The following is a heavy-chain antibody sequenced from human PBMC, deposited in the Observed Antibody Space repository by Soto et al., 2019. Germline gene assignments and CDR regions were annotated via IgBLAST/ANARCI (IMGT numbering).Heavy chain of an antibody. J-gene: IGHJ6*03. CDR3: ARAIGYCSGGSCPHTSYYMDV. D-gene: IGHD2-15*01. V-gene: IGHV1-2*04. Sequence: ASVKVSCKASGYTFTGYYMHWVRQAPGQGLEWMGWINPNSGGTNYAQKFQGWVTMTRDTSISTAYMELSRLTSDDTAVYYCARAIGYCSGGSCPHTSYYMDVWGQGTTVTVSS. CDR2: INPNSGGT. CDR1: GYTFTGYY.